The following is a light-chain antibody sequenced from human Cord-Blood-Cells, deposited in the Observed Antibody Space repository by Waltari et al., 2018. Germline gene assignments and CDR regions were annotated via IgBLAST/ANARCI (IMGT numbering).Light chain of an antibody. CDR1: QSISSY. Sequence: DIQMTQPPSSLSASVGERVTITCRASQSISSYLNWYQQKPGKAPKLLIYADSSLQSGVPSRFSGSGSGTDFTLNISSLQPEDFATYYCQQSYSTPYTFGQGTKLEIK. J-gene: IGKJ2*01. V-gene: IGKV1-39*01. CDR2: ADS. CDR3: QQSYSTPYT.